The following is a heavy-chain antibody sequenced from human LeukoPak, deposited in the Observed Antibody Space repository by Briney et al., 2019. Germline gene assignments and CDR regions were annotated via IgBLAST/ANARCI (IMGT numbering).Heavy chain of an antibody. V-gene: IGHV3-53*01. D-gene: IGHD3-22*01. CDR3: ARGASGYYYNY. J-gene: IGHJ4*02. CDR1: GFTVSSNY. CDR2: IYSGGST. Sequence: GGSLRLSCAASGFTVSSNYMSWVRQAPGKGLEWVSVIYSGGSTYYAGSVKGRFTISRDNSKNTLYLQMNSLRAEDTAVYYCARGASGYYYNYWGQGTLVTVSS.